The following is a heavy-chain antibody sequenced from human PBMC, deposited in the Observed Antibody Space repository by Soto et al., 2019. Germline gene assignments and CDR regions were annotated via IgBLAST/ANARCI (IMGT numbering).Heavy chain of an antibody. V-gene: IGHV3-66*01. CDR2: IYSGGST. CDR1: GFTVSSNY. J-gene: IGHJ6*03. D-gene: IGHD6-6*01. Sequence: GGSLRLSCAASGFTVSSNYMSWVRQAPGKGLEWVSVIYSGGSTYYADSVKGRFTISRDNSKNKLYLQMNSLRAEDTAVYYCARDRKSIAASYYYYYMDVWGKGTTVTVSS. CDR3: ARDRKSIAASYYYYYMDV.